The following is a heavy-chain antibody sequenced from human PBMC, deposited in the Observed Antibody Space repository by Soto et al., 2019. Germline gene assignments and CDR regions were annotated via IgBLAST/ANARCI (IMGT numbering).Heavy chain of an antibody. CDR1: GGSISSYY. CDR3: ARGYYDFWSGYFMDV. J-gene: IGHJ6*02. CDR2: TYYSGST. V-gene: IGHV4-59*01. Sequence: ETLSLTCTVSGGSISSYYWGWIRQPPGKGLEWIGYTYYSGSTNYNPSLKSRVTISVDTSKNQFSLKLSSVTAADTAVYYCARGYYDFWSGYFMDVWGQGTTVTVSS. D-gene: IGHD3-3*01.